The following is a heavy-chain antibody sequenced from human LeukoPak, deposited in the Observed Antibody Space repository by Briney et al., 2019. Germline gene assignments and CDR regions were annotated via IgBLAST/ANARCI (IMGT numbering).Heavy chain of an antibody. J-gene: IGHJ4*02. Sequence: GGSLRLSCAASGFTFPRYCMHWVRQAPGMGLEWVSSISSTSTYVYYADSVKGRFTNSRDNARNSLHLQLDSLRAEDTAVYYCARGLAVTDNDYWGQGTLVTVSS. CDR1: GFTFPRYC. V-gene: IGHV3-21*01. CDR2: ISSTSTYV. CDR3: ARGLAVTDNDY. D-gene: IGHD6-19*01.